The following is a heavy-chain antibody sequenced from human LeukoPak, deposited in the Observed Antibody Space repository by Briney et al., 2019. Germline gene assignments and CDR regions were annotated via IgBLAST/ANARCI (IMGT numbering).Heavy chain of an antibody. CDR3: AKGSFYCNGNSCPQYYYYMDV. J-gene: IGHJ6*03. V-gene: IGHV3-30*02. D-gene: IGHD2/OR15-2a*01. Sequence: GGFLRLSCAASGYTFSRHGIHWVRQAPGKGLEWVAFIRYDGSDKYYADSVKGRFTISRDDSKNTLYLQMNSLRVEDTAVYYCAKGSFYCNGNSCPQYYYYMDVWGKGTTVTVSS. CDR1: GYTFSRHG. CDR2: IRYDGSDK.